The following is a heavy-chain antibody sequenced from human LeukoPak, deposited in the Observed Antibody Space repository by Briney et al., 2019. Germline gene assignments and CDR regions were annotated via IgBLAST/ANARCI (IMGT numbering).Heavy chain of an antibody. D-gene: IGHD4-23*01. CDR1: GFTFSSYS. CDR2: ISGSGTM. V-gene: IGHV3-48*02. Sequence: QPGGSLRLSCAASGFTFSSYSMGWVRQAPGKGLEWVSLISGSGTMFYADSVTGRFTISRDNAKNSLYLQMNSLRDEDTAVYYCAAYGGSNRGSFDHWGQGTLVTVSS. J-gene: IGHJ4*02. CDR3: AAYGGSNRGSFDH.